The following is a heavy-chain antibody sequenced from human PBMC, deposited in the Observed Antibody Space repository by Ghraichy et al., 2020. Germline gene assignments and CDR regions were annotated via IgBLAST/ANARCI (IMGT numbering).Heavy chain of an antibody. CDR2: ISYDGSSK. D-gene: IGHD2-2*01. V-gene: IGHV3-30-3*02. Sequence: GGSLRLSCGAAGFTFSTHPMHWVRQTPGKGLEWVAVISYDGSSKYYADSVKGRFAISRDNPTSALFLQLNNLRPEDTGVYYCARNELDMGLPPAAMTCVGWFDSWGQGTLVTVSS. CDR3: ARNELDMGLPPAAMTCVGWFDS. CDR1: GFTFSTHP. J-gene: IGHJ5*01.